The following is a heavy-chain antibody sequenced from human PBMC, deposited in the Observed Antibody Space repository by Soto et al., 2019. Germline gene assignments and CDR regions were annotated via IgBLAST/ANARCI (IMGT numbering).Heavy chain of an antibody. D-gene: IGHD2-21*02. J-gene: IGHJ6*02. CDR1: GFTFSSYG. Sequence: PGGSLRLSCAASGFTFSSYGMHWVRQAPGKGLEWVAVIWYDGSNKYYADSVKGGFTISRDNSKNTLYLQMNSLRAEDTAVYYCARAPCGGDCYPTIAYYYYAMEVWGQGTTVTVSS. CDR3: ARAPCGGDCYPTIAYYYYAMEV. V-gene: IGHV3-33*01. CDR2: IWYDGSNK.